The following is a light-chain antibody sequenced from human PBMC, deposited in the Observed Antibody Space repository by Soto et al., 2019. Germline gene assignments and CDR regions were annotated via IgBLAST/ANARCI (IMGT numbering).Light chain of an antibody. V-gene: IGKV3-15*01. J-gene: IGKJ2*01. CDR3: QQYNNWPYT. Sequence: EIVMTQSPATLSVSPGERATLSCRASQSVSSNLAWYQQKSGQAPRHLIYGASTRATGIPARFSGSGSGTEFTLTIRSLQSEDFAVYDCQQYNNWPYTFGQGTQLEIK. CDR1: QSVSSN. CDR2: GAS.